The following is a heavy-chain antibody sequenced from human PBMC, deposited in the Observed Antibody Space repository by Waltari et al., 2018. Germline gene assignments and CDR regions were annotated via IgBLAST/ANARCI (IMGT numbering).Heavy chain of an antibody. J-gene: IGHJ4*02. CDR3: AGLSSTSQNYFFDY. D-gene: IGHD6-19*01. V-gene: IGHV3-74*01. CDR2: IDKEVATT. CDR1: GLAFSGYW. Sequence: EIQLVESGGGLVQPGGSLRLSCAASGLAFSGYWMHWVRRAPGKGLVGVSMIDKEVATTNYADSVKCPFTISSVNAKNTLYLQMNRLRAEDTAMYYCAGLSSTSQNYFFDYWGQGTLVTVSS.